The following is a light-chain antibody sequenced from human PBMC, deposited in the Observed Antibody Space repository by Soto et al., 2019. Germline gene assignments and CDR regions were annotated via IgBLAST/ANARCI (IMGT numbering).Light chain of an antibody. Sequence: EIVMTQSPATLSVSPGERATLSCRASQSVSGSYLAWYQQKPGQAPRLLIYGASSRATGIPDRFSGGESGTDFTLTISRLEPEDFAVYYCQQYSSLPRTFGQGTKVDIK. V-gene: IGKV3-20*01. CDR3: QQYSSLPRT. J-gene: IGKJ1*01. CDR2: GAS. CDR1: QSVSGSY.